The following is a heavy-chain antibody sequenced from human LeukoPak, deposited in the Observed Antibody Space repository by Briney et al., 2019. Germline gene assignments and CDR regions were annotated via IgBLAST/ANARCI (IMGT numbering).Heavy chain of an antibody. CDR1: GFTFSSYS. D-gene: IGHD3-22*01. V-gene: IGHV3-20*04. Sequence: GGSLRLSCAASGFTFSSYSMNWVRQAPGKGLEWVSGINWNGGSIGYADSVKGRFTISRDNAKNSLYLQMNSLRAEDTALYYCARYHYDSSGYPFDYWGQGTLVTVSS. J-gene: IGHJ4*02. CDR2: INWNGGSI. CDR3: ARYHYDSSGYPFDY.